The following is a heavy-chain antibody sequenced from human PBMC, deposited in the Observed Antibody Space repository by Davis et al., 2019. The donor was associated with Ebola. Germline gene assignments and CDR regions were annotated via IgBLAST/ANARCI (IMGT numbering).Heavy chain of an antibody. CDR2: IYYSGST. D-gene: IGHD3-22*01. CDR1: GGSISSYY. J-gene: IGHJ3*02. V-gene: IGHV4-59*01. CDR3: ARDSLSSSGFFFAFDI. Sequence: SETLSLTCTVSGGSISSYYWSWIRQPPGKGLEWIGYIYYSGSTNYNPSLKSRVTISVDTSKNQFSLKLSSVTAADTAVYYCARDSLSSSGFFFAFDIWGQGTMVTVSS.